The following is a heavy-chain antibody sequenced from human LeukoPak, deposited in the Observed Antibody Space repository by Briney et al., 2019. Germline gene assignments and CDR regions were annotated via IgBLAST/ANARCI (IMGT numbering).Heavy chain of an antibody. J-gene: IGHJ6*02. CDR2: ISSSGRAI. CDR3: AILSSGSIYSMYV. V-gene: IGHV3-48*03. Sequence: PGGSLRLSCSASEFTFSRSEMNWVRQAPGKGLEWVSSISSSGRAIYYADSVKGRFTISRDNAKNSLYLQMNSLRAEDTALYYCAILSSGSIYSMYVWGQGTTVTVSS. CDR1: EFTFSRSE. D-gene: IGHD3-10*01.